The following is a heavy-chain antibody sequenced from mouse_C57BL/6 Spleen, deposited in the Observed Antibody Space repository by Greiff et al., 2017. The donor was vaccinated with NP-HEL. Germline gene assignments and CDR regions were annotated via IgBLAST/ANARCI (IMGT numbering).Heavy chain of an antibody. Sequence: VQLQQSGAELVKPGASVKISCKASGYAFSSYWMNWVKQRPGKGLEWIGQIYPGDGDTNYNGKFKGKATLTADKSSSTAYMQLSSLTSEDSAVYFCARGYYGSSYGGFAFDYWGQGTTLTVSS. D-gene: IGHD1-1*01. V-gene: IGHV1-80*01. CDR2: IYPGDGDT. J-gene: IGHJ2*01. CDR3: ARGYYGSSYGGFAFDY. CDR1: GYAFSSYW.